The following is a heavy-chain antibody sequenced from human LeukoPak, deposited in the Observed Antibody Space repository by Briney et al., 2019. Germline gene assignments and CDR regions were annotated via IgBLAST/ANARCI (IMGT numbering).Heavy chain of an antibody. D-gene: IGHD1-7*01. CDR3: AILELANFDY. J-gene: IGHJ4*02. V-gene: IGHV3-21*01. Sequence: GGSLRLSCAASGFTFSSYSMNWVRQAPGKGLEWVSSISSSSSYIYYADSVKGRFTISRDNAKNSLYPQMNSLRAEDTAVYYCAILELANFDYWGQGTLVTVSS. CDR1: GFTFSSYS. CDR2: ISSSSSYI.